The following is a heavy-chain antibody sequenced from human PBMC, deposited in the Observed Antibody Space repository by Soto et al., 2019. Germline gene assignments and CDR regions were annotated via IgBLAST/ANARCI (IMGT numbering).Heavy chain of an antibody. CDR3: ARDTRDYYGSGSYHPGMDV. Sequence: SETMSLTCTVSCGSIVSRGYYWSWNRQHPGKGLEWIGYIYYSGSTYYNPSLKSRVTISVDTSKNQFSLKLSSVTAADTAVYYCARDTRDYYGSGSYHPGMDVWVQGTTVTGSS. CDR1: CGSIVSRGYY. CDR2: IYYSGST. D-gene: IGHD3-10*01. J-gene: IGHJ6*02. V-gene: IGHV4-31*03.